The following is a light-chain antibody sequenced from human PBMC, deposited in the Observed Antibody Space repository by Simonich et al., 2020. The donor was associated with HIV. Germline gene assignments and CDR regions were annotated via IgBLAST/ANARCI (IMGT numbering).Light chain of an antibody. V-gene: IGKV4-1*01. Sequence: DIVMTQSPDSLDVSLGERATINCKSSQSVLYSSNNRNYLAWYQQKPGQPPKLLIDWAATRESGVPDRFSGSGSETDFTLTISSLQPEDFATYYCQQANSFPYTFGQGTKLEIK. J-gene: IGKJ2*01. CDR1: QSVLYSSNNRNY. CDR2: WAA. CDR3: QQANSFPYT.